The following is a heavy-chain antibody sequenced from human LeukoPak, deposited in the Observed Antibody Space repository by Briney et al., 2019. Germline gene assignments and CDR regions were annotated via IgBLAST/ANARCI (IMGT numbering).Heavy chain of an antibody. J-gene: IGHJ1*01. CDR1: GGSFSGYY. CDR3: ARQDSSGDYPFQH. D-gene: IGHD3-22*01. CDR2: INHSGST. V-gene: IGHV4-34*01. Sequence: SETLSLTCAVYGGSFSGYYWSWLRQPPGKGLEWIGEINHSGSTNYNPSLKRRVTISVDTSKNQFSLKLSSVTAADTAVYYCARQDSSGDYPFQHWGQGTLVTVSS.